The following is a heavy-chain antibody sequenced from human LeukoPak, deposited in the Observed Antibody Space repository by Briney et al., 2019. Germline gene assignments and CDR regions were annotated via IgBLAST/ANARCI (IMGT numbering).Heavy chain of an antibody. Sequence: PGGSLRLSCAASGFTFSSYDMHWVRQATGKGLEWVSAIGTAGDPYYLGSVKGRFTISRENAKNSLYLQVISLRAGDTAVYYCARGLRYCSGGSCYNSDAFDIWGQGTMVTVSS. J-gene: IGHJ3*02. CDR2: IGTAGDP. CDR3: ARGLRYCSGGSCYNSDAFDI. V-gene: IGHV3-13*05. CDR1: GFTFSSYD. D-gene: IGHD2-15*01.